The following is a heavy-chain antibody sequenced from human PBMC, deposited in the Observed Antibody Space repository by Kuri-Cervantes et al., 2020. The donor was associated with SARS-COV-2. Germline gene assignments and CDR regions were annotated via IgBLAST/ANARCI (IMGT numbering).Heavy chain of an antibody. CDR2: INPNSGGT. J-gene: IGHJ6*02. CDR1: GYTFTSYY. V-gene: IGHV1-2*02. CDR3: ARFARLDVDLTDV. D-gene: IGHD5-12*01. Sequence: ASVKVSCKASGYTFTSYYMHWVRQAPGQGLEWMGWINPNSGGTNYAQKFQGRVTITADESTSTAYMELSSLRSEDTAVYYCARFARLDVDLTDVWGQGTTVT.